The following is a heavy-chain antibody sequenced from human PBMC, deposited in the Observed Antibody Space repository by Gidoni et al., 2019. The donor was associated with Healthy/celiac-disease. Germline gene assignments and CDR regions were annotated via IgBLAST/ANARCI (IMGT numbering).Heavy chain of an antibody. D-gene: IGHD6-19*01. Sequence: EVQLVESGGGLVQPGGSLRLSCAASGFTFSSYSMNWVRQAPGKGLECVSYISSSSSTIYYADSVKGRFTISRDNAKNSLYLQMNSLRAEDTAVYYCARRTGYSSGWLNYWGQGTLVTVSS. CDR2: ISSSSSTI. CDR1: GFTFSSYS. V-gene: IGHV3-48*01. CDR3: ARRTGYSSGWLNY. J-gene: IGHJ4*02.